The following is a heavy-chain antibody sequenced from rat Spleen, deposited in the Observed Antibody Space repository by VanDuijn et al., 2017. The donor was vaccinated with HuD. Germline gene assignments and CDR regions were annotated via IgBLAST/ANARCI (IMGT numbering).Heavy chain of an antibody. CDR1: GYSFISYD. V-gene: IGHV1-60*01. CDR2: INPGRGSI. Sequence: QIQLQQSGVELTKPGSSVKISCTASGYSFISYDISWINQRPGKALEWIGVINPGRGSIGYNEKFKGKATLTVDKSSSTAFMQLNSLTPEDTAVYYCARNSGYFYIMDAWGQGASVTVSS. CDR3: ARNSGYFYIMDA. J-gene: IGHJ4*01. D-gene: IGHD4-3*01.